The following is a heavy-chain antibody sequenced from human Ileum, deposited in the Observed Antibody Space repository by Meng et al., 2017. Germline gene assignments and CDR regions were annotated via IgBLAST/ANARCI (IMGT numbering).Heavy chain of an antibody. J-gene: IGHJ4*02. CDR1: GGSGYSNFAG. CDR3: ASGSGSLDY. Sequence: VQLRQAGPRLVQPSPTLSLTGAVSGGSGYSNFAGWNWIRQTRLRCIEWLGMTYYRYKWYSEYTVSVKCRISITPDSSKNQFSLQVNSVAADDTAVYYCASGSGSLDYWGQGTLVTVSS. CDR2: TYYRYKWYS. V-gene: IGHV6-1*01. D-gene: IGHD3-3*01.